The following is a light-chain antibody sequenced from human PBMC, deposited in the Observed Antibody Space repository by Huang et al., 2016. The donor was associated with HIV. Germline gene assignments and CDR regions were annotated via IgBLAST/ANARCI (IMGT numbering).Light chain of an antibody. V-gene: IGKV1-9*01. CDR3: QQLNNYPIT. Sequence: IQLTQSPSSLSASVGDRVTITCRASQDISTNLAWYQQKAGEAPKVLIYAASTLQSGVPSRLSGSVSGIYFTLTITNLQPEDFTTYYCQQLNNYPITFGQGTRLDIK. CDR2: AAS. J-gene: IGKJ5*01. CDR1: QDISTN.